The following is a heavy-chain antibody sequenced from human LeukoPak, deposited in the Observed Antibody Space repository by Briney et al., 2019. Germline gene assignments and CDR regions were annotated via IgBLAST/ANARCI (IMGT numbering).Heavy chain of an antibody. CDR1: GFTFTSYD. J-gene: IGHJ4*02. V-gene: IGHV3-48*03. CDR2: ISNGGGTI. D-gene: IGHD4-17*01. CDR3: ARDLIEYGAFDY. Sequence: AGGSLRLSCVISGFTFTSYDFNWVPQAPGKGLEWVSYISNGGGTIYYADSVKGRFTISRDNAKNSVFLQMNTLRAEDTAVYYCARDLIEYGAFDYWGQGTLVTVSS.